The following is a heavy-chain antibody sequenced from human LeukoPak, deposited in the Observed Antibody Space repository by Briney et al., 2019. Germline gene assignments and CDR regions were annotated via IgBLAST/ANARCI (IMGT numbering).Heavy chain of an antibody. CDR3: ARHRAYSSSSPFDY. CDR2: IYYTGST. D-gene: IGHD6-6*01. V-gene: IGHV4-59*08. J-gene: IGHJ4*02. Sequence: SETLSLTCSVSGSSISSLSWSWIRQPPGKGLEWIGYIYYTGSTNYNPSPKSRVTIFVDTSKNQSSLRLSAVTAADTAVYYCARHRAYSSSSPFDYWGQGALVTVSS. CDR1: GSSISSLS.